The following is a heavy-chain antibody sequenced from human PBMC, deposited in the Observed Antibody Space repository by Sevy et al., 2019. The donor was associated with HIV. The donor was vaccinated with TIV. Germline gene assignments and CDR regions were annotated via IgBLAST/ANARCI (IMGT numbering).Heavy chain of an antibody. V-gene: IGHV4-59*08. Sequence: SETLSLTCTVSGGSITSLYWNWIRQPPGKGLEWIANIYYNGHINYNPSLMSRVTLSLNTSKNQFSLRLSAVTAADTARYYCAGENAWGRGYSWGQGTLVTVSS. J-gene: IGHJ4*02. CDR1: GGSITSLY. D-gene: IGHD1-26*01. CDR2: IYYNGHI. CDR3: AGENAWGRGYS.